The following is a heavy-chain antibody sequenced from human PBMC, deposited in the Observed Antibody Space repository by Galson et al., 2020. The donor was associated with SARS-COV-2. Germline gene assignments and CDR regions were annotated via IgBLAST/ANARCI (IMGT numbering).Heavy chain of an antibody. V-gene: IGHV3-30*18. Sequence: GGSLRLSCAASGFTFSSYGMHWVRQAPGKGLEWVAVISYDGSNKYYADSVKGRFTISRDNSKNTLYLQMNSLRAEDTAVYYCAKVTPRGAFDIWGQGTMVTVSS. J-gene: IGHJ3*02. CDR1: GFTFSSYG. CDR3: AKVTPRGAFDI. CDR2: ISYDGSNK.